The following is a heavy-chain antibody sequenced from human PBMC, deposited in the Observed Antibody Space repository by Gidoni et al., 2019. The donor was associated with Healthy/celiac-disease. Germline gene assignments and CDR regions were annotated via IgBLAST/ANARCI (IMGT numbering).Heavy chain of an antibody. J-gene: IGHJ6*02. CDR1: GYSFTSYW. Sequence: EAQLMQSGAEVNKPGESLTISCKGSGYSFTSYWLGWVRQVPGKGLEWMGTIYPGDSDTRYRPSSQGQVTFSADKSISTAYLQWSSLKASDTAMYYCARRGYSGYDYYDGMDVWGQGTTVTVSS. CDR3: ARRGYSGYDYYDGMDV. CDR2: IYPGDSDT. D-gene: IGHD5-12*01. V-gene: IGHV5-51*01.